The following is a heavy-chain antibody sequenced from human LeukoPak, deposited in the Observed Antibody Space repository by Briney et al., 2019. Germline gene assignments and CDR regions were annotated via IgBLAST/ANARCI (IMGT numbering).Heavy chain of an antibody. CDR2: IYSGGST. J-gene: IGHJ6*02. CDR1: GFTVSSNY. D-gene: IGHD5-18*01. CDR3: ARDAVDTANAV. Sequence: GGSLRLSCAASGFTVSSNYMSWVRQAPGKGLEWVSVIYSGGSTYYADSVKGLFTISRDNAKNTLYLQMNSLRAEDTAVYYCARDAVDTANAVWGQGTTVTVSS. V-gene: IGHV3-53*01.